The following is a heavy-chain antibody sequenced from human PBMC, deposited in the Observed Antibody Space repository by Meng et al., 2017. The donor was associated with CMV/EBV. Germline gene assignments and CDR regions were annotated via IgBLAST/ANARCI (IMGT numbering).Heavy chain of an antibody. D-gene: IGHD2-2*01. CDR2: IYLGDSDT. Sequence: GESLKISCKGSGYSFTSYWIGWVRQMPGKGLEWMGIIYLGDSDTRYSPSFQGQVTISADKSISTAYLQWSSLKASDTAMYYCARAHCSSTSCYGGFDPWGQGTLVTVSS. CDR3: ARAHCSSTSCYGGFDP. CDR1: GYSFTSYW. J-gene: IGHJ5*02. V-gene: IGHV5-51*01.